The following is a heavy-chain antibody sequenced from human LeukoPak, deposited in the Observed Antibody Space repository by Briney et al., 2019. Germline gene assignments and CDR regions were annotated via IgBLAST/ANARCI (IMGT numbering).Heavy chain of an antibody. CDR2: IYTSGST. CDR3: ARADRDYGSGSYPNWFDP. J-gene: IGHJ5*02. Sequence: SETLSLTCTVSGGSISSYYWSWIWHPAGKGLEWIVRIYTSGSTNYNPSLKSRVTMSVDTSKNQFSLKLSSVTAADTAVYYCARADRDYGSGSYPNWFDPWGQGTLVTVSS. V-gene: IGHV4-4*07. D-gene: IGHD3-10*01. CDR1: GGSISSYY.